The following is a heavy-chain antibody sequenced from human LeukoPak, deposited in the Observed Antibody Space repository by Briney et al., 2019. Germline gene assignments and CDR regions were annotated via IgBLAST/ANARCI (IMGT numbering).Heavy chain of an antibody. CDR3: ARQARELGDAFDI. CDR1: GYTFTGYY. Sequence: ASLKVSCKASGYTFTGYYIHWVRQAPGQGLEWMGWINTNSGGTDYAQKFQGRVTMTRDTSISTAYMELNRLRSDDTAVYYCARQARELGDAFDIWGQGTMVTVSS. J-gene: IGHJ3*02. D-gene: IGHD3-10*01. V-gene: IGHV1-2*02. CDR2: INTNSGGT.